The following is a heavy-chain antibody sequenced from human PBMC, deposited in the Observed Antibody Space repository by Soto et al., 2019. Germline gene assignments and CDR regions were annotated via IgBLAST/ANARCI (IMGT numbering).Heavy chain of an antibody. CDR1: GGSISSYY. V-gene: IGHV4-59*01. CDR2: IYYSGST. J-gene: IGHJ4*02. Sequence: QVQLQESGPGLVKPSETLSLTCTVSGGSISSYYWSWIRQPPGKGLEWIGYIYYSGSTNYNPSLKSRATISXXTXKXXFSMKLSSVTAADTAVYYCARAYYDSSGYYYYFDYWGQGTLVTVSS. D-gene: IGHD3-22*01. CDR3: ARAYYDSSGYYYYFDY.